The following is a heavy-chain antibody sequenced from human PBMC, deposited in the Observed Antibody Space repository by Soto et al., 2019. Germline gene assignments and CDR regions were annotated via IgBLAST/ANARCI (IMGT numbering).Heavy chain of an antibody. J-gene: IGHJ1*01. Sequence: QVQLLQSGAEVNLPGSSVNVSCKAPGSTFSTFAFHWVGQAPSQGLEAMGEIIPVFGKANYAQKLQGRVTFSADRSTTTVFMEVNRLKSDDTAVYYCVRGSINHRDYFQTWGQGTVVTVSS. D-gene: IGHD2-21*01. CDR2: IIPVFGKA. CDR1: GSTFSTFA. CDR3: VRGSINHRDYFQT. V-gene: IGHV1-69*06.